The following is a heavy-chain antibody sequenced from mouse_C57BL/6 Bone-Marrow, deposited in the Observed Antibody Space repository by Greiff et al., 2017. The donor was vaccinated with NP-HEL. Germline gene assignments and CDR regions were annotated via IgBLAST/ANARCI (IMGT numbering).Heavy chain of an antibody. D-gene: IGHD2-4*01. Sequence: QVHVKQSGAELVRPGASVKLSCKASGYTFTDYYINWVKQRPGQGLEWIARIYPGSGNTYYNEKFKGKATLTAEKSSSTAYMQLSSLTSEDSAVYFCARDHDYEFAYWGQGTLVTVSA. CDR1: GYTFTDYY. V-gene: IGHV1-76*01. CDR3: ARDHDYEFAY. J-gene: IGHJ3*01. CDR2: IYPGSGNT.